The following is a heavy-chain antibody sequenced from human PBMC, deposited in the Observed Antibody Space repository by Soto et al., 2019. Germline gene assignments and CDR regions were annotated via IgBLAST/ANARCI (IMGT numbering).Heavy chain of an antibody. CDR2: IYYSGST. V-gene: IGHV4-59*01. Sequence: SETLSLTCTVSGGSISSYYWSWIRQPPGKGLEWIGYIYYSGSTNYNPSLKSRVTISVDTSKNQFSLKLSSVTAADTAVYYCARVYCSSTSCYLDYWGQGTLVTVSS. CDR3: ARVYCSSTSCYLDY. J-gene: IGHJ4*02. CDR1: GGSISSYY. D-gene: IGHD2-2*01.